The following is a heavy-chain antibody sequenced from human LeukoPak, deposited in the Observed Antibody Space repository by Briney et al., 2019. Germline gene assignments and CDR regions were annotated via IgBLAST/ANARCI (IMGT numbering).Heavy chain of an antibody. J-gene: IGHJ4*02. Sequence: PGGSLRLSCAASGFTVSSNYMSWVRQAPGKGLEWVSVIYSGGSTYYADSVKGRFTISRDNSKNTLYLQMNSLRAEDTAVYYCASTPAGGYSYGYGYWVQGTLVTVSS. CDR2: IYSGGST. CDR1: GFTVSSNY. V-gene: IGHV3-53*01. CDR3: ASTPAGGYSYGYGY. D-gene: IGHD5-18*01.